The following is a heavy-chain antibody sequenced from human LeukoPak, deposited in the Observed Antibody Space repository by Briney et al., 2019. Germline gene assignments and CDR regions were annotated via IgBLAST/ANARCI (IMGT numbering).Heavy chain of an antibody. D-gene: IGHD6-19*01. CDR1: GFTFRNYV. J-gene: IGHJ4*02. CDR3: AKGKYSSGGVPDY. V-gene: IGHV3-23*01. CDR2: ISGGGEST. Sequence: QAGGSLGLSCAASGFTFRNYVIHWVRQAPGKGLEWVSSISGGGESTYYADSVKGRFTVSRDNSKNTLYLQINSLRGEDTAVYYCAKGKYSSGGVPDYWGQGTLVTVSS.